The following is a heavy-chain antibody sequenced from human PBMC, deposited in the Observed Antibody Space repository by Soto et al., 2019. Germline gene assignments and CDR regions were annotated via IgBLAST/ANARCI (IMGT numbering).Heavy chain of an antibody. Sequence: PSDTLSLTCTVSGGSFSGYYWSWIRQPPGKGLEWIGYMYNTGSTVYNPSFKSRVTISVDTSKNQFSLKLNSVTAADTAVYYCARDLWGYCGTDCYPMDVWGQGTTVNVSS. V-gene: IGHV4-59*01. CDR1: GGSFSGYY. D-gene: IGHD2-21*02. J-gene: IGHJ6*02. CDR2: MYNTGST. CDR3: ARDLWGYCGTDCYPMDV.